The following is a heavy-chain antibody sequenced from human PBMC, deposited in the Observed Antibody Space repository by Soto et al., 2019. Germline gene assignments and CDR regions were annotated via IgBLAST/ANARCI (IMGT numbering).Heavy chain of an antibody. V-gene: IGHV4-38-2*02. CDR1: GKSMSSGSY. CDR2: IYHGGTT. D-gene: IGHD6-19*01. CDR3: ARVHVMVVAGSTFDY. J-gene: IGHJ4*01. Sequence: LSLTCTVSGKSMSSGSYWLWIRQPPGKGPEWIASIYHGGTTFYNPSLKSRITISVDTSNNQFSLKLTSVTAADTAVYYCARVHVMVVAGSTFDYWGHGTLVSVSS.